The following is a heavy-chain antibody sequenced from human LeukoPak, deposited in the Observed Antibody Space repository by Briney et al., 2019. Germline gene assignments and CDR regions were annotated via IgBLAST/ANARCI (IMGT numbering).Heavy chain of an antibody. CDR1: GYTFINYY. CDR3: ARDLSYGSLGGYYFDY. V-gene: IGHV1-46*01. CDR2: INPSGATT. Sequence: GASVTVPCKASGYTFINYYIHWVRQAPGQGLEWMGIINPSGATTSYAQKFQGRVTMTRDTSTSSVYMQLSSLRSEDTAVYYCARDLSYGSLGGYYFDYWGQGTLVTVSS. J-gene: IGHJ4*02. D-gene: IGHD3-16*01.